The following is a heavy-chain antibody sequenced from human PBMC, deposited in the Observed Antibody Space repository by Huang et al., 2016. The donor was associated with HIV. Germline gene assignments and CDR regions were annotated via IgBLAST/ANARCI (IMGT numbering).Heavy chain of an antibody. CDR2: TNHSGKT. CDR1: GGSFSGYY. D-gene: IGHD3-22*01. CDR3: ARRYNSRRDY. V-gene: IGHV4-34*02. Sequence: QVQLEQWGAGLLKASETLSLTCAVYGGSFSGYYWIWLRQAPGKGLEWGGETNHSGKTKYNPSLTSGVNMSVDTSKSQFSLYLTSLSAADTGTYFCARRYNSRRDYWGRGTLVTVHS. J-gene: IGHJ4*02.